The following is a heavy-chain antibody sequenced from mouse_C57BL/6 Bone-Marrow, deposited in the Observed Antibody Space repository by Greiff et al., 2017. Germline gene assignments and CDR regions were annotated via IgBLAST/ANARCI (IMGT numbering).Heavy chain of an antibody. CDR2: INPSNGGT. CDR1: GYTFTSYW. D-gene: IGHD2-3*01. J-gene: IGHJ3*01. Sequence: QVQLQQPGTELVKPGASVKLSCKASGYTFTSYWMHWVKQRPGQGLEWIGYINPSNGGTNYNEKFKCKATLTVDKSSSTAYLQLSSLTSEDSAVYDCARERDGYWAPFAYWGQGTLLTVSS. V-gene: IGHV1-53*01. CDR3: ARERDGYWAPFAY.